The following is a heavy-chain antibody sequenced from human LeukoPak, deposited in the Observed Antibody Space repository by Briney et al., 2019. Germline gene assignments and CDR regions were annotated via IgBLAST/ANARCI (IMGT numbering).Heavy chain of an antibody. CDR3: ARDRHVDIVATILDV. Sequence: PGRSLRLSCAASGFTFSSYGMHWVRQAPGKGLEWVAVIWYDGSNKYYADSVKGRFTISRDNSKNTLYLQMNSLRAEDTAVYYCARDRHVDIVATILDVWCQGTTVTVSS. J-gene: IGHJ6*02. V-gene: IGHV3-33*01. CDR1: GFTFSSYG. D-gene: IGHD5-12*01. CDR2: IWYDGSNK.